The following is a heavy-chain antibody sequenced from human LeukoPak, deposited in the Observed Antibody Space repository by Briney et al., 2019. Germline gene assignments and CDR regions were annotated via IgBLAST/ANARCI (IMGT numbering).Heavy chain of an antibody. CDR1: GGSISSYY. V-gene: IGHV4-59*01. J-gene: IGHJ4*02. Sequence: PSETLSLTCTVSGGSISSYYWSWIRQPPGKGLEWIGYIYYSGSTNYNPSLKSRVTISVDTSKNQFSLKLSSVTAADTAVYYCARGYVVVPAADGGHYDYWGQGTLVTVSS. D-gene: IGHD2-2*01. CDR3: ARGYVVVPAADGGHYDY. CDR2: IYYSGST.